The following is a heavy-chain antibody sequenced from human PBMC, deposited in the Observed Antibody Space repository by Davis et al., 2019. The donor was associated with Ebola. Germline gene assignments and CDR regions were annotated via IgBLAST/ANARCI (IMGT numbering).Heavy chain of an antibody. CDR3: VSLRRAESFNI. CDR2: IYSGGST. Sequence: GESLKISCAASGFAVSDTYMSWVRQAPGKGLEWVSVIYSGGSTYYGDSVKGRFTISRDNTKNSLYLQMNTLSADDTAVYYCVSLRRAESFNIWGQGKTVIVSS. J-gene: IGHJ3*02. V-gene: IGHV3-66*01. CDR1: GFAVSDTY. D-gene: IGHD5/OR15-5a*01.